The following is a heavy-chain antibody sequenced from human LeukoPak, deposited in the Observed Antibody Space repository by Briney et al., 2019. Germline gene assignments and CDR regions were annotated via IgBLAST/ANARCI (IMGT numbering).Heavy chain of an antibody. D-gene: IGHD6-13*01. J-gene: IGHJ4*02. V-gene: IGHV1-69*04. CDR2: IIPILGIA. CDR3: ARSPRPGFGSSWYYFDY. Sequence: ASVKVSCKASGGTFSSYAISWVRQAPGQGLEWMGRIIPILGIANYAQKFQGRVTITADKSTSTAYMKLSSLRSEDTAVYYCARSPRPGFGSSWYYFDYWGQGTLVTVSS. CDR1: GGTFSSYA.